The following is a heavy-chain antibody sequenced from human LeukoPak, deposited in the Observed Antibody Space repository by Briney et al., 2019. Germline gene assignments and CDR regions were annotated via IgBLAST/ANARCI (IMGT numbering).Heavy chain of an antibody. CDR3: ARLHSYGYYYYYGMDV. CDR2: IDHSGST. Sequence: SETLSLTCAVYGGSFSGFYWTWIRQPPGKGPEWIGEIDHSGSTNYNASLKSRVTISIDSSKNQASLRLSSVTAADTAVYYCARLHSYGYYYYYGMDVWGQGTTVTVSS. J-gene: IGHJ6*02. V-gene: IGHV4-34*01. D-gene: IGHD5-18*01. CDR1: GGSFSGFY.